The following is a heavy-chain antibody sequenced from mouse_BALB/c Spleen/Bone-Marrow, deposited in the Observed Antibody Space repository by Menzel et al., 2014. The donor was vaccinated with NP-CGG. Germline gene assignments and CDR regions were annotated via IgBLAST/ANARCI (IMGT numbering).Heavy chain of an antibody. CDR3: TRDMGGILFDS. CDR1: GFTFIDYY. V-gene: IGHV7-3*02. J-gene: IGHJ2*01. Sequence: EVKLVESGGGLVQPGGSLRLSCVTSGFTFIDYYMNWVRQPPGNALEWVGFIRNKAYGYTTEYSASVKGRFTISRDNSQSILYLQMNTLRAEDSATYYCTRDMGGILFDSWGQGTTLTVSS. CDR2: IRNKAYGYTT. D-gene: IGHD4-1*01.